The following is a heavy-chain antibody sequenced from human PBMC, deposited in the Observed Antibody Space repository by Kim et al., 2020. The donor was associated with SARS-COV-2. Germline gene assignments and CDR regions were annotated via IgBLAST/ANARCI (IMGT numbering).Heavy chain of an antibody. J-gene: IGHJ6*02. CDR2: IYTSGST. CDR1: GGSISSGSYY. CDR3: ARDLLWFGEYGYYYYGMDV. Sequence: SETLSLTCTVSGGSISSGSYYWSWIRQPAGKGLEWIGRIYTSGSTNYNPSLKSRVTISVDTSKNQFSLKLSSVTAADTAVYYCARDLLWFGEYGYYYYGMDVWGQGTTVTVSS. D-gene: IGHD3-10*01. V-gene: IGHV4-61*02.